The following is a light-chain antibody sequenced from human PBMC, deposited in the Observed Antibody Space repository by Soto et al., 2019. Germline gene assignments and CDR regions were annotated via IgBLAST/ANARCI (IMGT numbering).Light chain of an antibody. CDR1: QSISIY. J-gene: IGKJ4*01. CDR3: QQSYSILT. CDR2: AAS. Sequence: DIQMTQSPSSLSASVGDRVTITCRASQSISIYLNWYQQKPGKAPKLLIYAASSLQSGVPSRFSGSGSGADFTLTISSLQPEDFATYYCQQSYSILTFGGGTKVDIK. V-gene: IGKV1-39*01.